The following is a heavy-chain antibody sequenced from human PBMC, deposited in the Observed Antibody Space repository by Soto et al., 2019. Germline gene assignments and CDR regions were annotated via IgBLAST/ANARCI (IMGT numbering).Heavy chain of an antibody. CDR3: AGDRLPHCSGGSCYSELAH. CDR1: GDILSSFG. CDR2: IVPLFGAE. V-gene: IGHV1-69*01. J-gene: IGHJ4*02. Sequence: QVRLEQSGSEVKRPGSSVKVSCKASGDILSSFGLSWVRQAPGQGLEWMGGIVPLFGAENYAQRFQGRVTITADESTNTAYMELSSLISEDTAVYYCAGDRLPHCSGGSCYSELAHWGQGTLVIVSS. D-gene: IGHD2-15*01.